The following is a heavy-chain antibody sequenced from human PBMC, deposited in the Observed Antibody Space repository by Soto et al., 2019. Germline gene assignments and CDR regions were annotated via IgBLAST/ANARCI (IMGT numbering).Heavy chain of an antibody. CDR2: ISSSSSYT. V-gene: IGHV3-11*03. Sequence: GGSLSLSSAASGFTFSDYYMSWIRQAPGKGLEWDSYISSSSSYTNYADSVKGRFTTSRDNAKNSLYLQLNSLRAEVTLVYYCARRIVGCRGDAFDIWGQGTMVTGSS. CDR3: ARRIVGCRGDAFDI. D-gene: IGHD3-22*01. CDR1: GFTFSDYY. J-gene: IGHJ3*02.